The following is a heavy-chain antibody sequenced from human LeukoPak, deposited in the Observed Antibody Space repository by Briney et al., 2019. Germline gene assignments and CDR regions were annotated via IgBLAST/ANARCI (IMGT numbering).Heavy chain of an antibody. CDR1: GYTLTELS. J-gene: IGHJ3*02. CDR3: ASFPFNVLRYFDWSRLFFDI. CDR2: FDPEDGET. D-gene: IGHD3-9*01. Sequence: ASVKVSCKVSGYTLTELSMHWVRQAPGKGLEWMGGFDPEDGETIYAQKFQGRVTMTEDTSTDTAYMELSSLRSEDTAAYYCASFPFNVLRYFDWSRLFFDIWGQGTMVTVSS. V-gene: IGHV1-24*01.